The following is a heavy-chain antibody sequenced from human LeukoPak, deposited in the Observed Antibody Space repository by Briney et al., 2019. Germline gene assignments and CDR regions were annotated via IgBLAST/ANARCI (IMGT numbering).Heavy chain of an antibody. CDR2: ISSSGSTI. CDR1: GFTFSSYE. V-gene: IGHV3-48*03. J-gene: IGHJ4*02. CDR3: ARPSDDSGAPETPFDY. Sequence: PGGSLRLSCAASGFTFSSYEMNWVRQAPGKGLEWVSYISSSGSTIYYADSVKGRFTISRDNAKNSLYLQMNSLRAEDTAVYYCARPSDDSGAPETPFDYWGQGTLVTVSS. D-gene: IGHD6-19*01.